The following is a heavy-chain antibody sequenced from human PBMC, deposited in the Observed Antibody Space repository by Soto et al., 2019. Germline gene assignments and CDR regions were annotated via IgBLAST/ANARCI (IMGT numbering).Heavy chain of an antibody. D-gene: IGHD3-3*01. CDR3: ARVINYDFWSGNYYGMDV. Sequence: SETLSLTCTVSGGSISSGGYYWSWIRQHPGKGLEWIGYIYYSGSTYYNPSLKSRVTISVDTSKNQFSLKLSSVTAADTAVYYCARVINYDFWSGNYYGMDVWGQGTTVTVSS. J-gene: IGHJ6*02. V-gene: IGHV4-31*03. CDR2: IYYSGST. CDR1: GGSISSGGYY.